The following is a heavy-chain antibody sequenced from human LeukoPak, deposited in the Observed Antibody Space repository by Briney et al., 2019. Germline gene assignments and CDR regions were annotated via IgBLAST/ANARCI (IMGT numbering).Heavy chain of an antibody. CDR1: GFTFSDHH. V-gene: IGHV3-30*18. D-gene: IGHD6-19*01. Sequence: GGSLRLSCAASGFTFSDHHMDWVRQAPGKGLEWVAVISYDGSNKYYADSVKGRFTISRDNSKNTLYLQMNSLRAEDTAVYYCAKRGGSSDFTGPYNWFDPWGQGTLVTVSS. CDR2: ISYDGSNK. CDR3: AKRGGSSDFTGPYNWFDP. J-gene: IGHJ5*02.